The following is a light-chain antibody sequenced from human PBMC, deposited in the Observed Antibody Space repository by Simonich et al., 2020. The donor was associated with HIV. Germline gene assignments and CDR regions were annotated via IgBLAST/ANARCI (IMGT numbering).Light chain of an antibody. CDR1: SSDVGGYNY. J-gene: IGLJ3*02. CDR3: SSYTSSSTWV. Sequence: QSALTQPASVSGSPGQSITISCTGTSSDVGGYNYVSWYQQHPGKAPKLIIYVVTTRPSGVSNRFSGSKSGNTASLTISGLQAEDEADYYCSSYTSSSTWVFGGGTKLTVL. V-gene: IGLV2-14*03. CDR2: VVT.